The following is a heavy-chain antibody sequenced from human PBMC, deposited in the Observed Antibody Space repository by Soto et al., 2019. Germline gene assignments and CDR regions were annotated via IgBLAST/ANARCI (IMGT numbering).Heavy chain of an antibody. J-gene: IGHJ4*02. D-gene: IGHD1-20*01. CDR1: GFIVSHNY. CDR3: ARGITGTTFDY. CDR2: IYSSGTT. V-gene: IGHV3-53*01. Sequence: EVQLVESGGGLIQPGGSLRLSCTPSGFIVSHNYMSWVRQAPGTGLEWVSVIYSSGTTYYADSVKGRFTISRDDSKNTLYLQMNSLRAEDTAVSYCARGITGTTFDYWGQGTLVTVSS.